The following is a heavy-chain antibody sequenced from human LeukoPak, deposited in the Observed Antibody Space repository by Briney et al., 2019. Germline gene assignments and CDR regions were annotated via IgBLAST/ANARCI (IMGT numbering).Heavy chain of an antibody. V-gene: IGHV4-59*01. Sequence: PSETLSLTCTVSGGSISSYYWGWIRPPPGKGLEWIGYIYYSGSTNYNPSLKSRVTISVDTSKNQFSLKLSSVTAADTAVYYCARYYDSSGYYYWGQGTLVTVSS. J-gene: IGHJ4*02. D-gene: IGHD3-22*01. CDR2: IYYSGST. CDR1: GGSISSYY. CDR3: ARYYDSSGYYY.